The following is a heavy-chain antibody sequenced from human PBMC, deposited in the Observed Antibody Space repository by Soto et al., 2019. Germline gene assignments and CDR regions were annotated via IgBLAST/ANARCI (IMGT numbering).Heavy chain of an antibody. D-gene: IGHD6-6*01. J-gene: IGHJ3*02. CDR2: IYYSGST. Sequence: SETLSLTCTVSGGSISSYYWSWIRQPPGKGLEWIGYIYYSGSTNYNPSLKSRVTISVDTSKNQFSLKLSSVTAADTAVYYCARDRSSEPIDAFDIWGQGTMVTVSS. CDR1: GGSISSYY. V-gene: IGHV4-59*01. CDR3: ARDRSSEPIDAFDI.